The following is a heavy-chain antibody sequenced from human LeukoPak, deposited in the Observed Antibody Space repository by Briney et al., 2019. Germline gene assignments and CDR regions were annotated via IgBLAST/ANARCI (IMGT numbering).Heavy chain of an antibody. D-gene: IGHD1-7*01. J-gene: IGHJ4*02. Sequence: GGSLRLSCAASGFTFSSYAMSWVRQAPGKGLEWVSSISGRGGSTYYADSVKGRFTISRDNSKNTLYLQLNSLRGEDTAVYYCTQVGGNYYFDFWGQGTLVTASS. V-gene: IGHV3-23*01. CDR3: TQVGGNYYFDF. CDR2: ISGRGGST. CDR1: GFTFSSYA.